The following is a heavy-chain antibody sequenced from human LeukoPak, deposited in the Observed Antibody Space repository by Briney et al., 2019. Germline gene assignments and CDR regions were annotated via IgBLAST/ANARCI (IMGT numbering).Heavy chain of an antibody. CDR2: ISYSGTT. CDR3: ARLVDAPRYFDY. J-gene: IGHJ4*02. Sequence: SETLSLTCTVSGGSTSSSSHYWGWIRQPPGKGLEWIGSISYSGTTYYNASLKSRVTISVDTSKNQFSLNLSSVTAADTAVYYCARLVDAPRYFDYWGQGTLVTVSA. V-gene: IGHV4-39*01. D-gene: IGHD2-21*01. CDR1: GGSTSSSSHY.